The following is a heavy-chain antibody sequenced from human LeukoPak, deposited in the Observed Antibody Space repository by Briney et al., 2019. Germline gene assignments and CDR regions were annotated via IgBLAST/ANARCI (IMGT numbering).Heavy chain of an antibody. Sequence: GASVKVSCKXSGGTFSSYAISWVRQAPGQGLEWMGGIIPIFGTANYAQKFQGRVTITADESTSTAYMELSSLRSEDTAVYYCARSRDAGFLEWLLSEFDYWGQGTLVTVSS. V-gene: IGHV1-69*13. CDR3: ARSRDAGFLEWLLSEFDY. CDR2: IIPIFGTA. J-gene: IGHJ4*02. CDR1: GGTFSSYA. D-gene: IGHD3-3*01.